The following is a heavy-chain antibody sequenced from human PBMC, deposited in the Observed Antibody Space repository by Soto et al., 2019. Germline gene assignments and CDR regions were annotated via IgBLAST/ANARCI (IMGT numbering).Heavy chain of an antibody. CDR2: IYYSGTT. D-gene: IGHD3-16*02. CDR3: ARCPLTFGGFIPHYFDY. CDR1: GGSISSSGYY. V-gene: IGHV4-31*03. J-gene: IGHJ4*02. Sequence: QVQLQESGPGLVKPSQTLSLTCTVSGGSISSSGYYWSWIRQHPGKGLEWIGYIYYSGTTYYNPSLKSRLIISVDTSENQFSLKLSSVTAADTAVYYCARCPLTFGGFIPHYFDYRGQGTLVTVSS.